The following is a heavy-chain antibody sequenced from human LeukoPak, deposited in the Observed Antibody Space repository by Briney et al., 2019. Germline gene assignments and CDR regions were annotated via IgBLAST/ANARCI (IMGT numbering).Heavy chain of an antibody. V-gene: IGHV1-18*01. CDR2: INGYNGIT. CDR1: GYTFINYG. CDR3: ARDYSGYDPTDF. D-gene: IGHD5-12*01. J-gene: IGHJ4*02. Sequence: ASVKVSCKTSGYTFINYGISWVRQVPGQGLEWMGGINGYNGITNYAQKVQGRVTITADTSTSTAYMELRSLRSDDTAVYYCARDYSGYDPTDFWGQGTLVTVSS.